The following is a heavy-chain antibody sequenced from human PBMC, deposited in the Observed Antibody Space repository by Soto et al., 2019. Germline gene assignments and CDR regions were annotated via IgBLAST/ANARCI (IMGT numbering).Heavy chain of an antibody. CDR1: GGKFSSYA. D-gene: IGHD3-9*01. CDR2: IIPICGTA. Sequence: QVQLVQSGAEVKKPGSSVKGSCKASGGKFSSYAISWVRQDPGQGLAWRGGIIPICGTANSAQKFQGRVTITADESTSTAYMELSSLRSEDTAVYYCASWGRYFDWLPQGPVNGGQGTLVTVSS. J-gene: IGHJ4*02. V-gene: IGHV1-69*01. CDR3: ASWGRYFDWLPQGPVN.